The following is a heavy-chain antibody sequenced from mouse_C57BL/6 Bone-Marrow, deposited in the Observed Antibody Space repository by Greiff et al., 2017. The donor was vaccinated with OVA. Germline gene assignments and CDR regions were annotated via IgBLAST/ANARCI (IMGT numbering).Heavy chain of an antibody. CDR2: IDPSDSST. Sequence: QVQLQQPGAELVKPGASVKLSCKASGYTFTSYWMQWVKQRPGQGLEWIGEIDPSDSSTNYNQKFKGKATLTVDTSSSTAYMQLSSLTSEDSAVYYCAIPIYYSNPYYFDYWGQGTTLTVSS. D-gene: IGHD2-5*01. CDR3: AIPIYYSNPYYFDY. CDR1: GYTFTSYW. J-gene: IGHJ2*01. V-gene: IGHV1-50*01.